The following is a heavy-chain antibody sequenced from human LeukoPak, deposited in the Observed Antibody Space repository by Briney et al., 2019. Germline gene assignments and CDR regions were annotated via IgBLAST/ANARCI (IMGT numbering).Heavy chain of an antibody. J-gene: IGHJ4*02. CDR3: ARGFRSITMVRGVIGY. D-gene: IGHD3-10*01. CDR2: INPNSDGT. Sequence: KPGASVKVSCKASGYSFTGYYMHWVRQAPGQGLEWMGWINPNSDGTKYAQKFQGRVTMTRDTSISTAYMELSRLRSDDTAVYYCARGFRSITMVRGVIGYWGQGTLVTVSS. V-gene: IGHV1-2*02. CDR1: GYSFTGYY.